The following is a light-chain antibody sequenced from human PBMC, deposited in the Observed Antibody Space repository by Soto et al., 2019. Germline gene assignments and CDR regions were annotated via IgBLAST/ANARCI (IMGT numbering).Light chain of an antibody. CDR2: TAS. CDR1: QSISTY. Sequence: DIQMTQSPSSLSASVRDRVTITCRASQSISTYLNWYQQKPGKAPKLLIYTASSLQSGVPSRFSGSGSGTDFTLTISSLQPEDFATYYCQQSYTTPITFGQGTRLEIQ. CDR3: QQSYTTPIT. V-gene: IGKV1-39*01. J-gene: IGKJ5*01.